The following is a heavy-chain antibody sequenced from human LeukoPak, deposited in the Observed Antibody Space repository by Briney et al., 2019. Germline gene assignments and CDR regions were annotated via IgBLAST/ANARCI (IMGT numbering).Heavy chain of an antibody. CDR2: MNPNSGNT. V-gene: IGHV1-8*03. CDR3: ASSSDIYGSGSYFNSLGDV. D-gene: IGHD3-10*01. CDR1: GFTFTSYD. Sequence: ASVKVSCKASGFTFTSYDINWVREATGQGLEWMGWMNPNSGNTGYALKFQGRVTLTRNTSINTAYMELNSLRAEDTAVYYCASSSDIYGSGSYFNSLGDVWGKGTTVSISS. J-gene: IGHJ6*04.